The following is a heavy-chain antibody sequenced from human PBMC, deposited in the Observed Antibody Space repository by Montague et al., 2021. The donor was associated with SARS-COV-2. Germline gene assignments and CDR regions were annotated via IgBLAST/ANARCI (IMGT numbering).Heavy chain of an antibody. CDR1: GFTFDDYG. D-gene: IGHD6-13*01. Sequence: SLRLSCAASGFTFDDYGMNWVRQAPGNGLDWVSGINWNGGSTGYADSVKGRLPISRDNAKNSLYLQMNSLRAEDTALYYCARDSSSWRIQGFFGYWGQGTLVTVPS. CDR3: ARDSSSWRIQGFFGY. J-gene: IGHJ4*02. CDR2: INWNGGST. V-gene: IGHV3-20*04.